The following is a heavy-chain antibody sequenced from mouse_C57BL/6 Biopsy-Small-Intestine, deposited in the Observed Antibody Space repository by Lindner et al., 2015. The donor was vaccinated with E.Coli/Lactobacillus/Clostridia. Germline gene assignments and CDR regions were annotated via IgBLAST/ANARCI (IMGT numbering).Heavy chain of an antibody. CDR1: GYTFTSYA. V-gene: IGHV9-3*02. J-gene: IGHJ1*03. CDR3: ARVVLAREWLFSGPSYYYYFMDV. D-gene: IGHD1-1*01. CDR2: INTNTGNP. Sequence: VKVSCKASGYTFTSYAINWVRQAPGQGLEWMGWINTNTGNPTYAQGFTGRFVFSLDSSVSTAYLQIRSLEAEDTAVYYCARVVLAREWLFSGPSYYYYFMDVWGKGTTVTVSS.